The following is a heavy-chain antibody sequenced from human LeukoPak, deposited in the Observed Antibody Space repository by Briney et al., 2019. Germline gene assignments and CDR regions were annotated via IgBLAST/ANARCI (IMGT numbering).Heavy chain of an antibody. D-gene: IGHD2-21*01. CDR1: GYTFTSYG. Sequence: ASVKVSCKASGYTFTSYGISWVRQAPGQGLEWMGWISAYNGNTNYAQKLQGRVTMTTDTSTSTAYMELSSQRSEDIDVYYCARPTPPWHIVVVIATDAFDIWGQGTMVTVSS. CDR3: ARPTPPWHIVVVIATDAFDI. CDR2: ISAYNGNT. V-gene: IGHV1-18*03. J-gene: IGHJ3*02.